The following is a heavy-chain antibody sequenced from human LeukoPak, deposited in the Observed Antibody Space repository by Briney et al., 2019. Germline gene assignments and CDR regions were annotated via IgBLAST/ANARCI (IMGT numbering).Heavy chain of an antibody. CDR3: ARDRTWVTPFFDL. V-gene: IGHV1-69*04. CDR1: GGTFGNYA. J-gene: IGHJ5*02. D-gene: IGHD2-21*02. Sequence: ASVKVSCKASGGTFGNYAITWVRQASGQRLEYMGRIIPMFGIRNSTQKFQARVTLTADTSTDTIYLELNSLRSDDTAVYFCARDRTWVTPFFDLWGQGTRVTVSS. CDR2: IIPMFGIR.